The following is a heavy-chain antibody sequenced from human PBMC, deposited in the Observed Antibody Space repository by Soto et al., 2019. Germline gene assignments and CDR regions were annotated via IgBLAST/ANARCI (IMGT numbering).Heavy chain of an antibody. J-gene: IGHJ6*02. V-gene: IGHV1-69*13. D-gene: IGHD1-1*01. CDR3: ARADTTAFLNYYYYGMDV. CDR2: TIPIFGTA. CDR1: GGTFSSYA. Sequence: ASVKVSCKASGGTFSSYAISWVRQAPGQGLEWMGGTIPIFGTANYAQKFQGRVTITADESTSTAYMELSSLRSEDTAVYYCARADTTAFLNYYYYGMDVWGQGTTVTVSS.